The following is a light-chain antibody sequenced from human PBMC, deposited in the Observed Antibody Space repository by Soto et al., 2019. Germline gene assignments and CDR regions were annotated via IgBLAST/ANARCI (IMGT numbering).Light chain of an antibody. J-gene: IGKJ5*01. V-gene: IGKV3D-15*01. CDR1: QSVSSN. CDR3: QLYGISPH. Sequence: EIVMTQSPATLSVSPGARAPLSCRASQSVSSNLAWYQQNPGQAPRLLIYASSNRATGIPDRFSGSASGTDFTLTINRLEPEDFAVYYCQLYGISPHFGQGTRLEIK. CDR2: ASS.